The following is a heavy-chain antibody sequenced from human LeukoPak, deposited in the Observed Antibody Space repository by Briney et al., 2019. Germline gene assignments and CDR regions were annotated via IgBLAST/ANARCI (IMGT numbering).Heavy chain of an antibody. Sequence: GGSLRLSCAASGFTFSSYSMNWVRQAPGKGLEWVSYISSSSSSIYYADSVKGRFTISRDNAKNSLYLQMNSLRAEDAAVYFCAKAPVTSCRGAYCYPFDSWGQGTLVTVSS. CDR2: ISSSSSSI. CDR1: GFTFSSYS. D-gene: IGHD2-21*01. J-gene: IGHJ4*02. V-gene: IGHV3-48*01. CDR3: AKAPVTSCRGAYCYPFDS.